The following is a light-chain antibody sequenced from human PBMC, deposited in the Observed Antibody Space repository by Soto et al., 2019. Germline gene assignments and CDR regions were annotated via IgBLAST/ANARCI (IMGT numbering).Light chain of an antibody. J-gene: IGKJ1*01. V-gene: IGKV1-39*01. CDR3: QQSYSSPRT. CDR1: QSISNY. Sequence: DIQMTQSPSSLSASVGDRVTITCRASQSISNYLNWYQQKPGKAPELLLYLASSLQSGVPSRFSGSGSGTDFTLTISSLQPEDFATYYCQQSYSSPRTFGQGTKVEIK. CDR2: LAS.